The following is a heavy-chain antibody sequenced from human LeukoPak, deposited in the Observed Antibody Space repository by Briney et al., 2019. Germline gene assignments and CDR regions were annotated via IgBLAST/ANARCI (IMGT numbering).Heavy chain of an antibody. Sequence: GGSLRLSCAASGFTFSSYAMSWVRQAPGKGLEWVSAISGSGGSTYYADSVKGRFTISRDNSKNTLYLQMNSLRAEDTAVYYCAKEAGLSDTAMVTGGYFDYWGQGTLVTVSS. J-gene: IGHJ4*02. V-gene: IGHV3-23*01. CDR1: GFTFSSYA. CDR2: ISGSGGST. CDR3: AKEAGLSDTAMVTGGYFDY. D-gene: IGHD5-18*01.